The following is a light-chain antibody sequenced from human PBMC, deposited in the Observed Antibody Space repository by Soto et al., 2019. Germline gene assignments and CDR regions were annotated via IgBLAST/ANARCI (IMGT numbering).Light chain of an antibody. J-gene: IGLJ3*02. CDR1: MRDVGAYNL. CDR3: SAYTARSTLV. CDR2: EVR. V-gene: IGLV2-14*01. Sequence: QSVLTQPASVSGSAGQSITISCSGTMRDVGAYNLVSWYQQHPGTAPKLIIYEVRNRPSGISSRFSGSRSGNTASLTISGLQPEDEGDYDCSAYTARSTLVFGGGTKLTVL.